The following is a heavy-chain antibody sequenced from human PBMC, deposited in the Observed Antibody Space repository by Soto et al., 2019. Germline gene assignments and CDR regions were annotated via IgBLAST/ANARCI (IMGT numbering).Heavy chain of an antibody. Sequence: SETLSLTCAVSGYSISSGYYWGWIRQPPGKGLEWIGSIYHSGSTYYNPSLKSRVTISVDTSKNQFSLKLSSVTAADTAVYYGWFGYPNGGWYSFDYWGQGTLVTVSS. CDR2: IYHSGST. J-gene: IGHJ4*02. CDR3: WFGYPNGGWYSFDY. V-gene: IGHV4-38-2*01. CDR1: GYSISSGYY. D-gene: IGHD3-10*01.